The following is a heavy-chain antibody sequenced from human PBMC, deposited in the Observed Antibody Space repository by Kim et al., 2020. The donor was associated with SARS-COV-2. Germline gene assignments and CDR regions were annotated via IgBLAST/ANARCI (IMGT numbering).Heavy chain of an antibody. D-gene: IGHD3-10*01. V-gene: IGHV3-21*04. Sequence: GGSLRLSCAASGFTFSSYSMNWVRQAPGKGLEWVSSISSSSSYIYYADSVKGRFTISRDNAKNSLYLQMNSLRAEDTAVYYCARTTRVRFGELLYYYYYGMDVWGQGTTVTVSS. CDR3: ARTTRVRFGELLYYYYYGMDV. J-gene: IGHJ6*02. CDR2: ISSSSSYI. CDR1: GFTFSSYS.